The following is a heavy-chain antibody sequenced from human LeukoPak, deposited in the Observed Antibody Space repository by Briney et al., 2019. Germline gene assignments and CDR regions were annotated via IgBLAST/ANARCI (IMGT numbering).Heavy chain of an antibody. CDR1: GFTFSSYA. V-gene: IGHV3-30*04. CDR3: ARESDKPYFDY. Sequence: GRSLRLSCAASGFTFSSYAMHWVRQALGKGLEWVTVISYDGSNKYYADSVKGRFTISRDNSKNTLYLEMNSLRAEDTAVYYCARESDKPYFDYWGQGTLVTVSS. CDR2: ISYDGSNK. J-gene: IGHJ4*02.